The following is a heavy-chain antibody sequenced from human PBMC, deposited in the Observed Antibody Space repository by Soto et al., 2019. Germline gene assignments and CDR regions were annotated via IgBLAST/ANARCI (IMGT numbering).Heavy chain of an antibody. V-gene: IGHV3-21*01. D-gene: IGHD2-15*01. CDR3: ARDLGGWPDY. J-gene: IGHJ4*02. Sequence: GGSLRLSCAASGFTFSTYSMNWVRQAPGKGLEWVSSISSSSSYIYYADSVKGRFTISRDNAKNSLYLQMNSLRAEDTAVYYCARDLGGWPDYWGQGTLVTVSS. CDR1: GFTFSTYS. CDR2: ISSSSSYI.